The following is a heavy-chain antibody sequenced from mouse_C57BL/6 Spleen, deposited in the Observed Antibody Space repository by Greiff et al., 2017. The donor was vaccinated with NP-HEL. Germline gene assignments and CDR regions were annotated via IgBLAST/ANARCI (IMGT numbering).Heavy chain of an antibody. V-gene: IGHV1-72*01. CDR1: GYTFTSYW. CDR3: AREGITTVVVGPLDY. J-gene: IGHJ2*01. D-gene: IGHD1-1*01. Sequence: VQLQQSGAELVKPGASVKLSCKASGYTFTSYWMHWVKQRPGRGLEWIGRIDPNSGGTKYNEKFKSKATLTVDKPSRTAYMQISSLTSEDSAVYYCAREGITTVVVGPLDYWGQGTTLTVSS. CDR2: IDPNSGGT.